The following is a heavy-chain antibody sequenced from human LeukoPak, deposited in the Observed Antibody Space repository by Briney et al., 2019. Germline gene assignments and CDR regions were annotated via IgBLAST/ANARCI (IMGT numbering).Heavy chain of an antibody. D-gene: IGHD2-2*01. CDR2: IWYDGSNK. J-gene: IGHJ4*02. CDR3: ARAGIGNALDY. CDR1: GFTFSKYG. Sequence: GGSLRLSCAASGFTFSKYGINWVRQAPGKGLEWVAIIWYDGSNKYFAEYVMGRFTISKDNSKNTVYLQMNSLRIEDTAVYHCARAGIGNALDYWGQGTQVTVSS. V-gene: IGHV3-33*01.